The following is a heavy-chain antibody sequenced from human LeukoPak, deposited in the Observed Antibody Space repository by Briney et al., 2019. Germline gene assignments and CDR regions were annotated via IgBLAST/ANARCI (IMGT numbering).Heavy chain of an antibody. D-gene: IGHD1-26*01. CDR3: ARDPRGIVGANHNWFDP. J-gene: IGHJ5*02. Sequence: ASETLSLTCAVYGGSFSGYYWSWIRQPPGKGLEWIGEINHSGSTNYNPSLKSRVTISVDTSKNQFSLKLSSVTAADTAVYYCARDPRGIVGANHNWFDPWGQGTLVTVSS. CDR2: INHSGST. CDR1: GGSFSGYY. V-gene: IGHV4-34*01.